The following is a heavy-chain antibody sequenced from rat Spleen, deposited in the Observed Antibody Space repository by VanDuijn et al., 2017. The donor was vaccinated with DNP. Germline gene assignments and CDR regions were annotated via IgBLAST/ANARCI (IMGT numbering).Heavy chain of an antibody. J-gene: IGHJ2*01. D-gene: IGHD3-4*01. CDR2: INSAGST. CDR3: ARSEPHY. Sequence: EVQLQESGPGLVKPSQSLSLTCSVTGYSITSNYWGWIRKFPGNKLEWMGYINSAGSTHYNPSLESRISITRDTSKNRFFLQLNSVTTEDTATYYCARSEPHYWGQGVMVTVSS. CDR1: GYSITSNY. V-gene: IGHV3-1*01.